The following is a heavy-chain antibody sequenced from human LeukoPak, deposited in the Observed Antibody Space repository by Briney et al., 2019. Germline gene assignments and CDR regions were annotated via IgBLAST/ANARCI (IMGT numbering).Heavy chain of an antibody. CDR2: IYTSGST. V-gene: IGHV4-4*07. CDR1: GGSISSYY. Sequence: SETLSLTCTVSGGSISSYYWSWIRQPAGKGMEWIGRIYTSGSTNYNPSLKSRVTISVDTSKNQFSLKLSSVTAADTAVYYRARAEYYYDSSGYRDWFDPWGQGTLVTVSS. CDR3: ARAEYYYDSSGYRDWFDP. D-gene: IGHD3-22*01. J-gene: IGHJ5*02.